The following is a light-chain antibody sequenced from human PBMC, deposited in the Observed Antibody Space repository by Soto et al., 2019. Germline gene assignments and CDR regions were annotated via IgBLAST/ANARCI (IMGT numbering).Light chain of an antibody. CDR1: SSDVGGYNY. Sequence: QSVLTQPPSASGSPGQSVTISCTGTSSDVGGYNYVSWYQQHPGKAPKLMIYEVSKRPSGVPDRFSGSKSGNTASLTVSGLQAEDEADYYCSSYAGSTNYVFVTGTKVTVL. J-gene: IGLJ1*01. CDR2: EVS. CDR3: SSYAGSTNYV. V-gene: IGLV2-8*01.